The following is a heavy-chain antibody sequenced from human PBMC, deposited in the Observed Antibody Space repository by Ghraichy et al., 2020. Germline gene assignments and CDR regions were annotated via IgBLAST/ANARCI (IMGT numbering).Heavy chain of an antibody. J-gene: IGHJ4*02. CDR1: GFSFKDYW. D-gene: IGHD2-15*01. V-gene: IGHV3-74*01. CDR2: IDSGGSSS. Sequence: GGSLRLSCAASGFSFKDYWMHWVRQAPGKGLVWVSRIDSGGSSSTYADSVKGRFTISRDNAKNTVYLQLSSLRAEDTAVYYCTRGGISLPDYWGQGTLLTVSS. CDR3: TRGGISLPDY.